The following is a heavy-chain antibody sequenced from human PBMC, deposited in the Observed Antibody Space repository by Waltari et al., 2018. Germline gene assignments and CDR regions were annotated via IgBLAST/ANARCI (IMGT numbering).Heavy chain of an antibody. CDR2: ISGSGGST. CDR1: GFPFSRYA. CDR3: AKYIAVNYYYYGMDV. J-gene: IGHJ6*02. D-gene: IGHD6-19*01. Sequence: EVPLLESGGGLVQPGGSLTLSCAASGFPFSRYAMRWVPPGPGKGLGWVSAISGSGGSTYYADSVKGRFTISRDNSKNTLYLQMNSLRAEDTAVYYCAKYIAVNYYYYGMDVWGQGTTVTVSS. V-gene: IGHV3-23*01.